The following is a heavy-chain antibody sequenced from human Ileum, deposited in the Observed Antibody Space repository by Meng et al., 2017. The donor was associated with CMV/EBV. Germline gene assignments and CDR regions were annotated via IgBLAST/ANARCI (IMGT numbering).Heavy chain of an antibody. D-gene: IGHD3-10*01. V-gene: IGHV1-2*02. J-gene: IGHJ4*02. CDR3: ARGRLWFGEFDY. Sequence: ASVKVSCKASGYTFTGYYMHWVRQAPGQGLEWMGWINPNSGGTNYAQKFQGRVTMTRDTSISTAYMELSGLRSDDTAVYYCARGRLWFGEFDYWGQGTLVTVSS. CDR2: INPNSGGT. CDR1: GYTFTGYY.